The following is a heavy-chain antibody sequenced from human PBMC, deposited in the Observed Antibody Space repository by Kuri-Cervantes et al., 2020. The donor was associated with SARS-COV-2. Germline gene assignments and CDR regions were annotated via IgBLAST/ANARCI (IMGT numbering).Heavy chain of an antibody. D-gene: IGHD6-13*01. J-gene: IGHJ4*02. CDR3: ARAPRIAAAGTLDY. V-gene: IGHV3-23*01. CDR1: GFTFSSYA. Sequence: GGSLRLSCAASGFTFSSYAMSWVRQAPGKGLEWVSAISGSGGSTYYADSVKGRFTISRDNSKNTLYLQMNSLRAEDTAVYYCARAPRIAAAGTLDYWGQGTLVTVSS. CDR2: ISGSGGST.